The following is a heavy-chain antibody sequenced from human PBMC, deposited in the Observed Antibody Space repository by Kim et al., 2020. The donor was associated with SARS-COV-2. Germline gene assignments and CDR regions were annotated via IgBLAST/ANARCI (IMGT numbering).Heavy chain of an antibody. CDR3: ARGRMVRGGIIENWFDP. Sequence: QDRFTMTRNTSKSTAYMELSSLRSEDTAVYYCARGRMVRGGIIENWFDPWGQGTLVTVSS. D-gene: IGHD3-10*01. V-gene: IGHV1-8*01. J-gene: IGHJ5*02.